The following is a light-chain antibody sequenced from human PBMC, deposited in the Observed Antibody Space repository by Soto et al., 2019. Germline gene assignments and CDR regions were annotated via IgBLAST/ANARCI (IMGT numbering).Light chain of an antibody. J-gene: IGKJ4*01. CDR3: QQRSNWPPP. V-gene: IGKV3-11*01. CDR2: DAS. Sequence: EIVLTQSPATLSLSPGERATLSCRASQSVSSYLAWYQQKPGQAPRLLIYDASNRATGIPARFSGSGSGTDFTLNISSLEPEDVALYYCQQRSNWPPPFGGGTKVQIK. CDR1: QSVSSY.